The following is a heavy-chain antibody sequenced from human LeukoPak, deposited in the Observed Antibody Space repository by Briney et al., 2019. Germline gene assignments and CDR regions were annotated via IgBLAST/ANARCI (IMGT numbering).Heavy chain of an antibody. CDR3: ARHTAWGGSPSGFWDY. CDR2: IYPGGSDT. CDR1: GYRFTSYW. Sequence: GESLQISCKSSGYRFTSYWIGWVRQMPGKGLEWMGIIYPGGSDTRYSPSFQGQVTISADRSISTAYLQWSSLKASDTAMYYCARHTAWGGSPSGFWDYWGQGTLVTVSS. J-gene: IGHJ4*02. V-gene: IGHV5-51*01. D-gene: IGHD1-26*01.